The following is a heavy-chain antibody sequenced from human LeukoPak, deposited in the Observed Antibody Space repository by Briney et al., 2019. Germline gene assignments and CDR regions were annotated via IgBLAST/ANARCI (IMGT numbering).Heavy chain of an antibody. D-gene: IGHD3-22*01. CDR3: ANLGPYYYDSSGYYYGDY. J-gene: IGHJ4*02. Sequence: GGSLRLSCAASGFTISSYAMSWVRQAPGKGLEWVSAISGSGGSTYYADSVKGRFTISRDNSKNTLYLQMNSLRAEDTAVYYCANLGPYYYDSSGYYYGDYWGQGTLVTVSS. V-gene: IGHV3-23*01. CDR2: ISGSGGST. CDR1: GFTISSYA.